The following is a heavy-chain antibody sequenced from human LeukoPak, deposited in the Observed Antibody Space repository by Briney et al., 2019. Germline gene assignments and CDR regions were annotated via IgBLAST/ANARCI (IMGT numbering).Heavy chain of an antibody. D-gene: IGHD6-13*01. Sequence: SETLSLTCTVSGVSVSSYYWTWIRQPPGKGLEWIGYIFYSGSTYYNPSLKSRVTISLNTSKNLFSLRLASVTAADTAVYFCARIPAAGSMGWFDPWGQGTLVTVSS. CDR3: ARIPAAGSMGWFDP. J-gene: IGHJ5*02. V-gene: IGHV4-59*02. CDR1: GVSVSSYY. CDR2: IFYSGST.